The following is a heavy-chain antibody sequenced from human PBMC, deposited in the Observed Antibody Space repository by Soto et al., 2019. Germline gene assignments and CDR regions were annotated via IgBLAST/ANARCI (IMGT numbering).Heavy chain of an antibody. Sequence: GASVKVSCKASGGTFSSYAISWVRQAPGQGLEWMGGIIPIFGTANYAQKFQGRVTITADKSTSTAYMELSSLGSEDTAVYYCARVSGHYYYYGMDVWGQGTTVTVSS. J-gene: IGHJ6*02. CDR3: ARVSGHYYYYGMDV. CDR2: IIPIFGTA. D-gene: IGHD6-25*01. CDR1: GGTFSSYA. V-gene: IGHV1-69*06.